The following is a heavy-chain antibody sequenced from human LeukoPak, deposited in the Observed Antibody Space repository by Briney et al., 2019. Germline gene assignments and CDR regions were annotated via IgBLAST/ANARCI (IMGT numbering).Heavy chain of an antibody. CDR1: GYTFTGYY. J-gene: IGHJ4*02. V-gene: IGHV1-2*02. CDR3: ASNDAETTVTTYEPPFDY. CDR2: INPNSGGT. Sequence: ASVKVSCKASGYTFTGYYMHWVRQAPGQGLEWMGWINPNSGGTNYAQKFQGRVTMTRDTSISTAYMELSRLRSDDTAVYYCASNDAETTVTTYEPPFDYWGQGTLVTVSS. D-gene: IGHD4-17*01.